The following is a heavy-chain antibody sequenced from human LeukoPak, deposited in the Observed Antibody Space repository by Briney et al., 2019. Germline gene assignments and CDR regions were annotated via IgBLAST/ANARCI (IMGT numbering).Heavy chain of an antibody. CDR1: GFTLNSYW. J-gene: IGHJ4*02. V-gene: IGHV3-7*04. CDR2: IKQDGSDK. Sequence: GGSLRLSCAASGFTLNSYWMIWVRQARGKGLEWVANIKQDGSDKSYVDSVKGRFSISRDNAKNSLYLQMNSLRAEDTAVYYCARLYYADSGTYNRPFDYWGQGTLVTVSS. D-gene: IGHD3-10*01. CDR3: ARLYYADSGTYNRPFDY.